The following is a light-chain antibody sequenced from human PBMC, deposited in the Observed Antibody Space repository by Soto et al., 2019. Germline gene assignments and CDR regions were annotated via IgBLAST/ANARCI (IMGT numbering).Light chain of an antibody. Sequence: DTQLTQSPSSLPASIGDRVTITCRASQSIGNWLAWYQHKPGKAPKLLIYKASTLESGVPSRFSGSGSGTEFTLTIMSLQPEDFATYYCQQFKTSSPAYTFGQGTKLENK. CDR2: KAS. CDR1: QSIGNW. V-gene: IGKV1-5*03. CDR3: QQFKTSSPAYT. J-gene: IGKJ2*01.